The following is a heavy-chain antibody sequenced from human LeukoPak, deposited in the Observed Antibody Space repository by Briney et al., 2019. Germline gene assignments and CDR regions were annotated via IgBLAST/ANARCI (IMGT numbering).Heavy chain of an antibody. D-gene: IGHD3-22*01. CDR1: GFTFSSYG. CDR3: AKDMYYYDSSTTPGY. J-gene: IGHJ4*02. CDR2: IWYDGSNK. Sequence: GGSLRLSCAASGFTFSSYGMHWVRQAPGKGLEWVAVIWYDGSNKYYADSVKGRFTISRDNSKNTLYLQKNRMRDEDTAVYYCAKDMYYYDSSTTPGYWGQGTLVTVSS. V-gene: IGHV3-33*06.